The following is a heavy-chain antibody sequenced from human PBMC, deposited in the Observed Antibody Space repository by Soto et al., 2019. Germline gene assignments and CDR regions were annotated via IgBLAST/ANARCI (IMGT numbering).Heavy chain of an antibody. V-gene: IGHV3-48*03. D-gene: IGHD6-13*01. J-gene: IGHJ4*01. Sequence: EVQLVESGGGLVQPGGSLRLSCVASEFTFSSYEMNWFRQAPGKGLEWVSYISSSGTTIYYTDSVKGRFTISRDNAKKSLYLQMNSLRVEDTAVYYCVRFGGAAAGPGDYWGHGTLVTVSS. CDR2: ISSSGTTI. CDR3: VRFGGAAAGPGDY. CDR1: EFTFSSYE.